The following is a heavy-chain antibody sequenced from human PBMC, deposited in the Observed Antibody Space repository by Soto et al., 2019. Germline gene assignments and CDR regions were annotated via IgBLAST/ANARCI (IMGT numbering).Heavy chain of an antibody. CDR2: ISGSGGST. CDR3: AKDEGAVKIAAAGLSVDY. J-gene: IGHJ4*02. CDR1: GFTSSSYA. D-gene: IGHD6-13*01. V-gene: IGHV3-23*01. Sequence: GGSLRLSCAASGFTSSSYAMSWVRQAPGKGLEWVSAISGSGGSTYYADSVKGRFTISRDNSKNTLYLQMNSLRAEDTAVYYCAKDEGAVKIAAAGLSVDYWGQGTLVTVSS.